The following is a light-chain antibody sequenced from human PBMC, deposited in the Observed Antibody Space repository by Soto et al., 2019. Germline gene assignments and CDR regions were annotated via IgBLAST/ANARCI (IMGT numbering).Light chain of an antibody. CDR1: QTIYNN. CDR3: QQYNNWPPWT. V-gene: IGKV3-15*01. CDR2: AAS. Sequence: IVMTQSPDTLSVSPGERATLSCRASQTIYNNVAWYQKRPGQAPRLLIYAASIRATDFPARFSGSGSGTEFTLTISGLQSDDFAVYFCQQYNNWPPWTFGHGTKVEIK. J-gene: IGKJ1*01.